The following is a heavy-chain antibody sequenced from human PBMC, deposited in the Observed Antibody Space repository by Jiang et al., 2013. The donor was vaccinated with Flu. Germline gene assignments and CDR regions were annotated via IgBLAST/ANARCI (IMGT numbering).Heavy chain of an antibody. Sequence: WVRQAPGQGLEWMGWINPNSGGTNYAQKFQGRVTMTRDTSISTAYMELSRLRSDDTAVYYCARDGPTTVVEPGVYFQHWGQGTLVTVSS. CDR2: INPNSGGT. V-gene: IGHV1-2*02. D-gene: IGHD4-23*01. CDR3: ARDGPTTVVEPGVYFQH. J-gene: IGHJ1*01.